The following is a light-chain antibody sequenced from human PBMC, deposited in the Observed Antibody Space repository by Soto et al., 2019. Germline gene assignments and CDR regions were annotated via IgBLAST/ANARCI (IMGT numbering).Light chain of an antibody. J-gene: IGKJ1*01. CDR2: GAS. V-gene: IGKV3-15*01. CDR1: QSIDNR. CDR3: QQYKNWRT. Sequence: IVMTQSPATLSVSPGERATLSCRASQSIDNRLGWYQQRPGQAPRLLIYGASTRATGIPARFSGSGSGTEFTLTISGLQSEDFGVYYCQQYKNWRTFGQGTNVETK.